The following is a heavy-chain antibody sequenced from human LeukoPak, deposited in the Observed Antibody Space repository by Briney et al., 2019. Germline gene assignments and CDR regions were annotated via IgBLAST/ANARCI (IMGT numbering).Heavy chain of an antibody. D-gene: IGHD4-17*01. CDR3: ARGYTTVTNNWFDP. V-gene: IGHV3-21*01. CDR2: ISSSSSYI. CDR1: GFTFSSYS. Sequence: GGSLRLSCAASGFTFSSYSMNWVRQAPGKGLEWVSSISSSSSYIYYADSVKGRFTISRDNAKNSLYLQMNSLRAEDTAVYYCARGYTTVTNNWFDPWGQGTLVTVSS. J-gene: IGHJ5*02.